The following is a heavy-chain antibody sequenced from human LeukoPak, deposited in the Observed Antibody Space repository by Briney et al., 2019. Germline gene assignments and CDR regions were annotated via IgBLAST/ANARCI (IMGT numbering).Heavy chain of an antibody. CDR3: ARGLLPIYYDSSGYPFDI. CDR2: IIPILGIA. V-gene: IGHV1-69*04. J-gene: IGHJ3*02. Sequence: SVKVSCKASGGTFSSYAISWVRQAPGQGLEWMGRIIPILGIANYAQKFQGRVTMTRNTSISTAYMELSSLRSEDTAVYYCARGLLPIYYDSSGYPFDIWGQGTMVTVSS. D-gene: IGHD3-22*01. CDR1: GGTFSSYA.